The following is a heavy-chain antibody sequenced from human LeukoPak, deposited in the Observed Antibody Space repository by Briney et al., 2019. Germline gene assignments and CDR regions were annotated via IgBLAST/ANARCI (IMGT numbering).Heavy chain of an antibody. D-gene: IGHD2-2*01. CDR3: TSPSCSSTSCYDYYFDY. CDR2: IKSRTDGGTT. J-gene: IGHJ4*02. V-gene: IGHV3-15*01. Sequence: GGSLSRSCAASGFTFSNAWMSWVRQAPGKGLEWVGRIKSRTDGGTTDYATPVKGRFTISRDDSKNTLYLQMNSLKTEDTAVYYCTSPSCSSTSCYDYYFDYWGQGTLVTVSS. CDR1: GFTFSNAW.